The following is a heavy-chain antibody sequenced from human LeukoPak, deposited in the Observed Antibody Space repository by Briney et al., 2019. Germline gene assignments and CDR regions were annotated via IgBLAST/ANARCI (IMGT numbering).Heavy chain of an antibody. V-gene: IGHV3-15*01. CDR3: TTDLAVVRGFDY. Sequence: GGSLRLSCAASGFTFSNAWMSWVRQAPGKGLEWVGRIKSKTDGGTTDYAAPVKGRFTISRDDSKNTLYRQMNSLKTEDSAVYYCTTDLAVVRGFDYWGQGTLVTVSS. J-gene: IGHJ4*02. CDR2: IKSKTDGGTT. CDR1: GFTFSNAW. D-gene: IGHD2-2*01.